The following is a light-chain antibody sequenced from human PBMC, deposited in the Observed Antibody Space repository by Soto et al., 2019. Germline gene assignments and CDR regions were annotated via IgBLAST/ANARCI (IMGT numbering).Light chain of an antibody. V-gene: IGLV1-44*01. CDR2: TNN. Sequence: QSVLTQPPSASGTPGQRVTISCSGSSSNIGINTVNWYQQLPGTAPKLLMYTNNQRPSGVPDRFSGSKSDTSASLAISGLQSEDEADYYCATWDDSLNGPLFGGGTKLTVL. CDR1: SSNIGINT. CDR3: ATWDDSLNGPL. J-gene: IGLJ2*01.